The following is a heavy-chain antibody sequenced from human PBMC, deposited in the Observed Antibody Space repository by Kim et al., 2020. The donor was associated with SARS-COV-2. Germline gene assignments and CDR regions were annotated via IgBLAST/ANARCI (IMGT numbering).Heavy chain of an antibody. CDR1: GFTFSNYA. CDR3: GKHLVGVVWFQH. D-gene: IGHD1-26*01. V-gene: IGHV3-23*01. CDR2: ITESGGST. Sequence: GGSLRLSCAASGFTFSNYAMTWVRQAPGKGLEWVSSITESGGSTYYAGSVKGRFIISRDNSKNILDLQMNTLTAEDTAVYYCGKHLVGVVWFQHWGQGTLVTVSS. J-gene: IGHJ1*01.